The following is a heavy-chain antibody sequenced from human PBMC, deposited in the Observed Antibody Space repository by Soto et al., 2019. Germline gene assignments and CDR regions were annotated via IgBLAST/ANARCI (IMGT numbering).Heavy chain of an antibody. CDR1: GYTFTNFG. V-gene: IGHV1-18*01. CDR3: ARGVGPVPLSIDY. CDR2: ISAYNGNT. J-gene: IGHJ4*02. Sequence: ASVKVSCKTSGYTFTNFGLSWVRQAPGQGLEWMGWISAYNGNTNYAQNFQGRVTMTTDTSTSTAYMELRGLRSDDTAVYYCARGVGPVPLSIDYWGQGSLITVSS.